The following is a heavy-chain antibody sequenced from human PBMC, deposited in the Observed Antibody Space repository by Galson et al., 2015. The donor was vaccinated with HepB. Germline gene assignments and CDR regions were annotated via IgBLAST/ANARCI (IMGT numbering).Heavy chain of an antibody. CDR3: ARKGCSGGSCYGRYNWFDP. V-gene: IGHV3-33*08. J-gene: IGHJ5*02. D-gene: IGHD2-15*01. CDR2: IWYDGSNK. CDR1: GFTFSSYG. Sequence: SLRLSCAASGFTFSSYGMHWVCQAPGKGLEWVAVIWYDGSNKYYADSVKGRFTISRDNSKNTLYLQMNSLRAEDTAVYYCARKGCSGGSCYGRYNWFDPWGQGTLVTGSS.